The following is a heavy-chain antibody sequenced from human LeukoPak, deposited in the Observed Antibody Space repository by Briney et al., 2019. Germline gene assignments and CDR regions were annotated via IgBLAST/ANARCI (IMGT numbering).Heavy chain of an antibody. Sequence: GGSPRLSCAASGFTFSSYAMHWVRQAPGKGLEWVAVISYDGSNKFYADSVKGRFTISRDNSKNTLYLQMNSLRAEDTAVYYCAKERDYYDSSGYYDYWGQGTLVTVSS. CDR1: GFTFSSYA. J-gene: IGHJ4*02. CDR2: ISYDGSNK. V-gene: IGHV3-30*04. CDR3: AKERDYYDSSGYYDY. D-gene: IGHD3-22*01.